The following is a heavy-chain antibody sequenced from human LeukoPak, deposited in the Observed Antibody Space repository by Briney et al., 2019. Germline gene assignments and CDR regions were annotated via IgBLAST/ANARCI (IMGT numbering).Heavy chain of an antibody. D-gene: IGHD4-17*01. V-gene: IGHV4-39*01. CDR3: ARHPDYGVYFDY. CDR1: GGSISSSSYY. Sequence: SETLSLTCTVSGGSISSSSYYWGWIRQPPGKGLEWIGSIYYSGSTYYNPSLKSRVTISVDTSKNQFSLKLSSVTAADTAVYYCARHPDYGVYFDYWGQGTLVTVSS. J-gene: IGHJ4*02. CDR2: IYYSGST.